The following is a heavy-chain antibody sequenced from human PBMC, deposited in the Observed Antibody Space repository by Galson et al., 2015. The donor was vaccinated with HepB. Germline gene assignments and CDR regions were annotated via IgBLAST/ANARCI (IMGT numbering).Heavy chain of an antibody. V-gene: IGHV3-48*03. Sequence: SLRLSCAASGLTFSNYEMNWVRQAPRKGLEWLAIIRHSGFPIYYADSVKGRFTISRDNAKISLYLQMNSLRVEDTAVYYCATRGRAYGGDEDYWGQGTLVTVSS. J-gene: IGHJ4*02. CDR2: IRHSGFPI. CDR1: GLTFSNYE. CDR3: ATRGRAYGGDEDY. D-gene: IGHD4-23*01.